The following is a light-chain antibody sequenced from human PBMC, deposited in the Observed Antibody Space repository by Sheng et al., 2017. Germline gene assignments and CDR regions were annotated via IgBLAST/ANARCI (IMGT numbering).Light chain of an antibody. J-gene: IGLJ1*01. V-gene: IGLV3-21*02. CDR3: QVWDGTSDHPVV. Sequence: SYVLTQPPSVSVAPGQTARIPCGGNNIGSKSVHWYQQRPGQAPVLVVYDDTDRPSRIPERFSGSNSGNTATLTISRVEAGDEADYYCQVWDGTSDHPVVFGTGTKVTVL. CDR1: NIGSKS. CDR2: DDT.